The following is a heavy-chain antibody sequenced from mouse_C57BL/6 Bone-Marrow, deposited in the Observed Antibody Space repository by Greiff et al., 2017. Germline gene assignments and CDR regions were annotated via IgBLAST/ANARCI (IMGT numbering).Heavy chain of an antibody. Sequence: QVQLQQPGAELVRPGTSVKLSCKASGYTFTSYWMHWVKQRPGQGLEWIGVIDPSDSYTNYNQKFKGKATLAVDTSSSTAYMQLSSLTSEDSAVYYCTRLLRRWYFYFWGTGTTVTVSS. J-gene: IGHJ1*03. D-gene: IGHD1-2*01. CDR1: GYTFTSYW. V-gene: IGHV1-59*01. CDR3: TRLLRRWYFYF. CDR2: IDPSDSYT.